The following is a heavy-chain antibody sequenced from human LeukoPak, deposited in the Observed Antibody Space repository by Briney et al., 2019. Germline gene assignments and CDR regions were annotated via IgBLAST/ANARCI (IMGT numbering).Heavy chain of an antibody. Sequence: GGSLRLSCAASGFTFSSYEMTWVRQAPGKGLEWVSYISSSGSTIYYADSVKGRFTISRDNAKNSLYLQMNSLRAEDTAVYYCARATSLLRYFDWFPWGQGTLVTVSS. J-gene: IGHJ5*02. D-gene: IGHD3-9*01. CDR1: GFTFSSYE. CDR2: ISSSGSTI. CDR3: ARATSLLRYFDWFP. V-gene: IGHV3-48*03.